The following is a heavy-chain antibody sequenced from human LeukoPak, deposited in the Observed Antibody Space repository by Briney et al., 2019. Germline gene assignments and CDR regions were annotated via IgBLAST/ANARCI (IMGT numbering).Heavy chain of an antibody. CDR1: GFTFYTYG. J-gene: IGHJ4*02. D-gene: IGHD5-18*01. Sequence: GGSLRLSCAASGFTFYTYGMHWVRQPPGKGLEYASGIGPDGGTTYYANSVKGRFTISRDNSKSMLYLQMGSLTADDMAVYYCARGAQVTDFWGQGTLVTVSS. V-gene: IGHV3-64*01. CDR3: ARGAQVTDF. CDR2: IGPDGGTT.